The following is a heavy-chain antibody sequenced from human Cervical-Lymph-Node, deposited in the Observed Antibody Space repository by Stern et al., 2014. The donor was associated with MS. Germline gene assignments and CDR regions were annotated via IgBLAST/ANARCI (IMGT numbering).Heavy chain of an antibody. CDR1: GFSFSRYA. CDR2: IWYDGSNP. Sequence: DPLVESGGGVVQPGRSLRLSCAASGFSFSRYAMHLVRQAPGKGLAWVALIWYDGSNPYYADSVTGRFTISRDNFKNTLYLQMNSLRAEDTAVYYCASAYSSSHYYFDYWGQGTLVTVSS. V-gene: IGHV3-33*01. J-gene: IGHJ4*02. CDR3: ASAYSSSHYYFDY. D-gene: IGHD6-13*01.